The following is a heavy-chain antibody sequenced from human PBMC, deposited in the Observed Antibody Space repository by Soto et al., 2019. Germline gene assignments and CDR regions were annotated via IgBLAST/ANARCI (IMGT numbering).Heavy chain of an antibody. V-gene: IGHV3-23*01. CDR2: ISGSGGST. CDR1: GFTFSSYA. J-gene: IGHJ6*02. CDR3: AKDPGSSSPYYYYGMDV. D-gene: IGHD2-2*01. Sequence: GGSLRLSCXASGFTFSSYAMSWVRQAPGKGLEWVSAISGSGGSTYYADSVKGRFTISRDNSKNTLYLQMNSLRAEDTAVYYCAKDPGSSSPYYYYGMDVWGQGTTVTVSS.